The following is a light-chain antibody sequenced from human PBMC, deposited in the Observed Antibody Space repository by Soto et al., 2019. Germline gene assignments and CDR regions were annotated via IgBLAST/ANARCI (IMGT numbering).Light chain of an antibody. V-gene: IGKV3-20*01. CDR2: GAS. CDR3: QQYGSSPLT. J-gene: IGKJ4*01. Sequence: EIVVTQSPGTLSSSPGERATLSCRASQSVSSSYLAWYQQKPGQAPRLLIYGASSRATGIPDRFSGGGSETDFTLTISRLESEDSAVYYCQQYGSSPLTFGRGTKVDIK. CDR1: QSVSSSY.